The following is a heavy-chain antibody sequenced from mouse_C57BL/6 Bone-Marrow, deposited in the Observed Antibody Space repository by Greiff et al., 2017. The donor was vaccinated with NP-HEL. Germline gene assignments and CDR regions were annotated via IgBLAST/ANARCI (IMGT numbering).Heavy chain of an antibody. Sequence: DVKLQESGGGLVQPGGSMKLSCVASGFTFSNYWMNWVRQSPEKGLEWVAQIRLKSDNYATHYAESVKGRFTISRDDSKSSVYLQMNNLRAEDTGIYYCTEDDDYFDYWGQGTTLTVSS. CDR3: TEDDDYFDY. CDR2: IRLKSDNYAT. V-gene: IGHV6-3*01. J-gene: IGHJ2*01. D-gene: IGHD2-3*01. CDR1: GFTFSNYW.